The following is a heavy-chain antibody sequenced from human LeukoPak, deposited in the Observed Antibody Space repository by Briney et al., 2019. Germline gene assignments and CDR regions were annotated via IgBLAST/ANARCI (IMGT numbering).Heavy chain of an antibody. CDR2: IRYDGSNK. D-gene: IGHD3-22*01. CDR3: ASRSGYYTYYFDY. V-gene: IGHV3-30*02. J-gene: IGHJ4*02. Sequence: GGSLRLSCAASGFTFSSYGMHWVRQAPGKGLEWVAFIRYDGSNKYYADSVKGRFTISRDNSKNTLYLQMNSLRAEDTAVYYCASRSGYYTYYFDYWGQGTLVTVSS. CDR1: GFTFSSYG.